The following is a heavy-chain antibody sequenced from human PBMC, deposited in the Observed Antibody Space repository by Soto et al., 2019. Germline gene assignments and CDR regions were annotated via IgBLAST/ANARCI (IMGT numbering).Heavy chain of an antibody. J-gene: IGHJ6*02. CDR1: GFTFSNYW. Sequence: EVPLVESGGGLVQPGGSLRLSCAASGFTFSNYWMHWAPQAPGRGLLWVSRVTNDGSSTSYADSVKGRFTISRDNAKNTLYLQMNSLRAEDTAVYFCARTPYYYAMDVWGQGITVTVSS. V-gene: IGHV3-74*01. CDR2: VTNDGSST. CDR3: ARTPYYYAMDV.